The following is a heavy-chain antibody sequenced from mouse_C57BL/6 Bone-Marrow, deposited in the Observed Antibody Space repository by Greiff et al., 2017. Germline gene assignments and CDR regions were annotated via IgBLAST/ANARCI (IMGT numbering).Heavy chain of an antibody. CDR1: GYTFTSYD. CDR3: ARDYGSSYWYFDV. CDR2: IYPRDGST. V-gene: IGHV1-85*01. J-gene: IGHJ1*03. Sequence: VKLVESGPELVKPGASVKLSCKASGYTFTSYDINWVKQRPGQGLEWIGWIYPRDGSTKYNEKFKGKATLTVDTSSSTAYMELHSLTSEDSAVYFCARDYGSSYWYFDVGGTGTTVTVSS. D-gene: IGHD1-1*01.